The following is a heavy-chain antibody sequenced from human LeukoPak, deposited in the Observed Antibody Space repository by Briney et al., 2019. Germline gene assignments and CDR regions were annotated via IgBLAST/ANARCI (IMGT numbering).Heavy chain of an antibody. V-gene: IGHV3-21*04. CDR2: ISSSSSYI. CDR1: GFTFSSYS. D-gene: IGHD4-11*01. CDR3: SKAGDTNYYRHGDY. J-gene: IGHJ4*02. Sequence: GGSLRLSCAASGFTFSSYSMNWVRQAPGKGLEWVSSISSSSSYIYYADSVKGRFTISRDNAKNTVYLQMNNLRGEDTALYYCSKAGDTNYYRHGDYWGQGTLVTVSS.